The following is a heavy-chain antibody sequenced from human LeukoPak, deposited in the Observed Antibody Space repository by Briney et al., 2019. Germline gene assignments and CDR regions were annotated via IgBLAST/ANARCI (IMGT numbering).Heavy chain of an antibody. J-gene: IGHJ4*02. CDR2: INHSGST. V-gene: IGHV4-34*01. CDR3: AAPSGSTDY. CDR1: GGSFSGYY. Sequence: SETLSLTCAVYGGSFSGYYWSWIRQPPGKGLEWIGEINHSGSTYYNPSLKSRVTISVDTSKNQFSLKLSSVTAADTAVYYCAAPSGSTDYWGQGTLVTVSS. D-gene: IGHD3-22*01.